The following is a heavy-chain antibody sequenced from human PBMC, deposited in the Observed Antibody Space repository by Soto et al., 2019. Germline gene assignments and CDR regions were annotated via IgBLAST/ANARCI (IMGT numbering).Heavy chain of an antibody. V-gene: IGHV1-69*08. CDR2: AIPVLGVA. Sequence: QVQLVQSGAEVKKPGSSVKVSCKASGGNFRSQSISISWVRQAPGQGLEWMGRAIPVLGVANYAQKFQSRDTITADKFTSTVYMEMSSLRSEDTAVYYCARDRDVAAAGNVETNYYDGMDVWGQGTTVTVSS. CDR3: ARDRDVAAAGNVETNYYDGMDV. D-gene: IGHD6-13*01. CDR1: GGNFRSQSIS. J-gene: IGHJ6*02.